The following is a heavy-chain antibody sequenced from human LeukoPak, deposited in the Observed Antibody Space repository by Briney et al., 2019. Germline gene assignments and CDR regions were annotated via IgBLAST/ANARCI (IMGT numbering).Heavy chain of an antibody. CDR3: ARALVYSGYDYRLGAFDI. CDR1: GFTFSSYA. Sequence: GRSLRLSCAASGFTFSSYAMHWVRQAPGKGLEWVAVISYDGSNKYYADSVKGRFTISRDNSKNTLYLQMNSLRAEDTAVYCCARALVYSGYDYRLGAFDIWGQGTMVTVSS. D-gene: IGHD5-12*01. CDR2: ISYDGSNK. J-gene: IGHJ3*02. V-gene: IGHV3-30-3*01.